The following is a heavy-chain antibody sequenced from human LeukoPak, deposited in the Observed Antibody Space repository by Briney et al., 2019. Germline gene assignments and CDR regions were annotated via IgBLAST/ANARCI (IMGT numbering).Heavy chain of an antibody. CDR3: ARDRGIAYCGGDCSDYFDY. CDR2: IYSGGST. Sequence: GGSLRLSCAASGFTVSSNYMSWVRQAPGKGLEWVSLIYSGGSTYYADSVKGRFTISRDNSKNTLYLQMNSLRAEDTAVYYCARDRGIAYCGGDCSDYFDYWGQGTLVTVSS. V-gene: IGHV3-66*01. D-gene: IGHD2-21*02. J-gene: IGHJ4*02. CDR1: GFTVSSNY.